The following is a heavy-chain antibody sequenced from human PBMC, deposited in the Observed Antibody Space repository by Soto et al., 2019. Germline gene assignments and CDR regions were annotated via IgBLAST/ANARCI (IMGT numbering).Heavy chain of an antibody. CDR3: AASCVACGGFNYYGMDV. D-gene: IGHD2-21*01. Sequence: QVQLQESGPGLVNPSQTLSLTCTVSGDSISSSDYYWNWNRQHPGKGLEWIGYIYYSGSTYYNPSLKSRVTLSVDTSKNQFSLKLSSVTAADTAVYYCAASCVACGGFNYYGMDVWGQGTTVTVSS. CDR1: GDSISSSDYY. V-gene: IGHV4-31*03. J-gene: IGHJ6*02. CDR2: IYYSGST.